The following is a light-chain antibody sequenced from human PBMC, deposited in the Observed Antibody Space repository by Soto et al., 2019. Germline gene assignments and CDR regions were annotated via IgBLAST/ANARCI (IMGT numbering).Light chain of an antibody. Sequence: QSALTQPASVSGSPGQSITISCTGTSIDVGAHNYVSWYQQHPDKAPKLILSDVNNRPSGVSSRFSGSKSGNTASLTISGLQAEDEADYFCLSFVTICTYVFGSGTKLTVL. CDR2: DVN. V-gene: IGLV2-14*03. CDR3: LSFVTICTYV. CDR1: SIDVGAHNY. J-gene: IGLJ1*01.